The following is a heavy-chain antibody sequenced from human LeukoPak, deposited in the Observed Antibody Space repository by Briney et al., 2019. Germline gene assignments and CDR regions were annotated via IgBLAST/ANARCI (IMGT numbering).Heavy chain of an antibody. CDR1: GGSISSSSYY. CDR3: ARLALDTAMVTAYYYGMDV. J-gene: IGHJ6*02. V-gene: IGHV4-39*01. Sequence: TSETLSLTCAVSGGSISSSSYYWGWIRQPPGKGLEWIGCIYYSGSTYYNPSLKSRVTISVDTSKNQFSLKLSSVTAADTAVYYCARLALDTAMVTAYYYGMDVWGQGTTVTVSS. D-gene: IGHD5-18*01. CDR2: IYYSGST.